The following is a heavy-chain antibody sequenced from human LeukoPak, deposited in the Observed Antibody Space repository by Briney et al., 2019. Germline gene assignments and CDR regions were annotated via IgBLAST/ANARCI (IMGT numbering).Heavy chain of an antibody. CDR3: ARTKDTAWDY. CDR2: IYYSGST. V-gene: IGHV4-59*12. J-gene: IGHJ4*02. D-gene: IGHD5-18*01. Sequence: SETLSLTCTVSGGSISSYYWSWIRQPPGKGLEWIGYIYYSGSTYYNPSLKSRVTISVDTSKNQFSLKLSSVTAADTAVYYCARTKDTAWDYWGQGTLVTVSS. CDR1: GGSISSYY.